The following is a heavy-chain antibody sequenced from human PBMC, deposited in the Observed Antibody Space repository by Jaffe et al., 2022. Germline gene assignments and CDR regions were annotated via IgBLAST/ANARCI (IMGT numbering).Heavy chain of an antibody. Sequence: EVQLVESGGGLVKPGGSLRLSCAASGFTFSNAWMSWVRQAPGKGLEWVGRIKSKTDGGTTDYAAPVKGRFTISRDDSKNTLYLQMNSLKTEDTAVYYCTTVGYCSGGSCYSGAINPVMGRDYWGQGTLVTVSS. CDR2: IKSKTDGGTT. CDR3: TTVGYCSGGSCYSGAINPVMGRDY. CDR1: GFTFSNAW. D-gene: IGHD2-15*01. V-gene: IGHV3-15*01. J-gene: IGHJ4*02.